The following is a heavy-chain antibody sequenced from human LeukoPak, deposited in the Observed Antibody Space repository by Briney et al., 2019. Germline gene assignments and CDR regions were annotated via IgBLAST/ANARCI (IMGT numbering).Heavy chain of an antibody. D-gene: IGHD4-17*01. CDR2: INPNSGGT. V-gene: IGHV1-2*02. CDR3: APTAGHEYGDYLYYFDY. Sequence: ASVTVSCKASGYTSTGYYMHWVRQAPGQGLEWMGWINPNSGGTNYAQKFQGRVTMTRDTSISTAYMELSSLRSDDTAVYYCAPTAGHEYGDYLYYFDYWGQGTLVTASS. J-gene: IGHJ4*02. CDR1: GYTSTGYY.